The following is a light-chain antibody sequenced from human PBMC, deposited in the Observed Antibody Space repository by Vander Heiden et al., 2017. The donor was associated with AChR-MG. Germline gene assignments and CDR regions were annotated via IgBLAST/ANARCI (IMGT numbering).Light chain of an antibody. V-gene: IGKV3-15*01. CDR1: KSVSSN. CDR2: GAS. CDR3: QQYNNWPPWT. J-gene: IGKJ1*01. Sequence: IVMPQSPATLSVSPGEEATLSCRARKSVSSNLAWYQQKPGQAPRLLIYGASTRATGSTARFSGSGSGTEFTLTISSRQSEDFAVYYCQQYNNWPPWTFGQGTKVEIK.